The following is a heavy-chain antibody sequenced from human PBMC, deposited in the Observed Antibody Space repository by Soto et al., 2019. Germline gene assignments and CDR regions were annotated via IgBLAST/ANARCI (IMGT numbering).Heavy chain of an antibody. Sequence: PGESLKISCKGSGYSFTSYWIGWVRQMPGKGLEWMGIIYPGDSDTRYSPSFQGQVTISADKSISTAYLQWSSLKASDTAIYYCARQGQQLEDYYYYGMDVWGQGTTVTVSS. CDR3: ARQGQQLEDYYYYGMDV. J-gene: IGHJ6*02. CDR1: GYSFTSYW. V-gene: IGHV5-51*01. CDR2: IYPGDSDT. D-gene: IGHD6-13*01.